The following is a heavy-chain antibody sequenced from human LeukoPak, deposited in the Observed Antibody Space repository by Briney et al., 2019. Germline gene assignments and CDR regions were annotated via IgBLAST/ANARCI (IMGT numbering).Heavy chain of an antibody. J-gene: IGHJ6*03. CDR2: ISSTSSTI. CDR1: GFTFSAYS. Sequence: GGSLRLSCAASGFTFSAYSMNWVRQAPGKWLEWVSYISSTSSTIYYADSVKGRFTISRDNAKNSLFLQINSLRAEDTAVYYCARFVVDYYFYYYMDVWGKGTTVTVSS. CDR3: ARFVVDYYFYYYMDV. D-gene: IGHD2-15*01. V-gene: IGHV3-48*04.